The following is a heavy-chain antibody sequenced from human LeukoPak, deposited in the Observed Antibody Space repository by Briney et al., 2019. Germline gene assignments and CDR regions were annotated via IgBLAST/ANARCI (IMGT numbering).Heavy chain of an antibody. CDR1: GYTFTSYG. CDR2: INPSGGST. D-gene: IGHD1-26*01. Sequence: GASVKVSCKASGYTFTSYGISWVRQAPGQGLEWMGIINPSGGSTSYAQKFQGRVTMTRDTSTSTVYMELSSLRSEDTAVYYCARGWELPFLDYWGQGTLVTVSS. J-gene: IGHJ4*02. V-gene: IGHV1-46*01. CDR3: ARGWELPFLDY.